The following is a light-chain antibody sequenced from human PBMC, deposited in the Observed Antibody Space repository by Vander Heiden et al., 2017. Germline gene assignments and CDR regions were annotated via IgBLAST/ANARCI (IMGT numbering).Light chain of an antibody. CDR3: QESRNGHYTPLT. CDR1: PAASTY. V-gene: IGKV3D-11*01. CDR2: DAA. Sequence: ELVLPQSPAPLSLSPGARATPSCRASPAASTYVAWNQQKPDRAPRLLIDDAAKRATGIPGRFSGRGDGKDFTLTISSLEPEDFAVEYCQESRNGHYTPLTFGQGTKVDIK. J-gene: IGKJ1*01.